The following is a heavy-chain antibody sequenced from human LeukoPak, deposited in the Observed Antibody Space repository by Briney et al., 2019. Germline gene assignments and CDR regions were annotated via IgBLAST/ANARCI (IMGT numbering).Heavy chain of an antibody. CDR3: ARRRQQGEVDY. D-gene: IGHD6-13*01. CDR1: GGSISSYH. V-gene: IGHV4-59*08. Sequence: SETLSLTCTVSGGSISSYHWSWIRQPPGKGLEWIGYIYYSGSTNYNPSLKSRVTISVDTSKNQFSLKLSSVTAADTAVYYCARRRQQGEVDYWGQGTLVTVSS. CDR2: IYYSGST. J-gene: IGHJ4*02.